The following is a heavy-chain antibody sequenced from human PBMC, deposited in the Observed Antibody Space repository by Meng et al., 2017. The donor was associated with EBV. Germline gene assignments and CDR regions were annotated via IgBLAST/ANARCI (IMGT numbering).Heavy chain of an antibody. V-gene: IGHV4-34*01. D-gene: IGHD1-26*01. CDR1: XXSFSGYY. CDR3: ARGGGNRGGIVGATYRLNWFDP. Sequence: QVQLQQLGAGLLKPSETLSLTCAVXXXSFSGYYWSWIRQPPGKGLEWIGEINHSGSTNYNPSLKSRVTISVDTSKNQFSLKLSSVTAADTAVYYCARGGGNRGGIVGATYRLNWFDPWGQGTLVTVSS. J-gene: IGHJ5*02. CDR2: INHSGST.